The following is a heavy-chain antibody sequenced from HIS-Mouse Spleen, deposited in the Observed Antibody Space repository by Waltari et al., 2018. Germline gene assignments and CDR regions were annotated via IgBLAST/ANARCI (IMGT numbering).Heavy chain of an antibody. Sequence: QVTLRDSGPALVKPTQTLTLTCTFSGFSLSTSGMCVSWIRQPPGKALEWLARIDWDDDKYYSTSRKTRLTISRDTSKNQVVLTMTNMDPLDTATYYCARIAEGYTSGWYAFDYWGQGTLVTVSS. D-gene: IGHD6-19*01. J-gene: IGHJ4*02. CDR3: ARIAEGYTSGWYAFDY. V-gene: IGHV2-70*15. CDR1: GFSLSTSGMC. CDR2: IDWDDDK.